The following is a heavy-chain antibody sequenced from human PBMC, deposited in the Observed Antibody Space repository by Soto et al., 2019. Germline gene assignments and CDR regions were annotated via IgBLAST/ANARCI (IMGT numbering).Heavy chain of an antibody. CDR2: ISGSGGST. V-gene: IGHV3-23*01. J-gene: IGHJ6*02. D-gene: IGHD3-22*01. CDR3: AKGIDYYDSSGYYALGDYYYGMAV. Sequence: GGSLRLSCAASGFTFSSYAMSWVRQAPGKGLEWVSAISGSGGSTYYADSVKGRFTISRDNSKNTLYLQMNSLRAEDTAVYYCAKGIDYYDSSGYYALGDYYYGMAVCGQGTTVTVSS. CDR1: GFTFSSYA.